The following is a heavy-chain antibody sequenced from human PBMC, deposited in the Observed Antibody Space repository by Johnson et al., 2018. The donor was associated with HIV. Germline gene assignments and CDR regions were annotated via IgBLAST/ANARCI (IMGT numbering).Heavy chain of an antibody. CDR2: INWNGGST. D-gene: IGHD3-10*01. CDR1: GFTFSSYA. Sequence: VQLVESGGGLVQPGGSLRLSCAASGFTFSSYAMSWVRQAPGKGLEWVSGINWNGGSTGYADSVKGRFTISRDNAKNSLYLQMNSLRAEDTALYYCARGVLLWFRELSSLNDAFDIWGQGTMVTVSS. CDR3: ARGVLLWFRELSSLNDAFDI. J-gene: IGHJ3*02. V-gene: IGHV3-20*04.